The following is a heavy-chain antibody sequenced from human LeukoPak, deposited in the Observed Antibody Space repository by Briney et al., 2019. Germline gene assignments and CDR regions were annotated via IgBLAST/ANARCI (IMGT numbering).Heavy chain of an antibody. J-gene: IGHJ6*03. Sequence: GGSLRLSCAASGFSFSNYAMTWVRQAPGKGLEWVSAIRSSGDNTYYADSVKGRFTISRDNSKNTLYLQMNSLRADDTAVYYCARGPYSSGWDYYYYMDVWGKGTTVTVSS. CDR1: GFSFSNYA. CDR2: IRSSGDNT. D-gene: IGHD6-19*01. CDR3: ARGPYSSGWDYYYYMDV. V-gene: IGHV3-23*01.